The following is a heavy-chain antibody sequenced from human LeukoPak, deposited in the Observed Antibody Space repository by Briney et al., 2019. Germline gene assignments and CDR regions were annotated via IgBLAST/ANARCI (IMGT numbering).Heavy chain of an antibody. Sequence: PSETLSLTCTVSGYSISSGYYWGWIRQPPGKGLEWIGSIYHSGSTYYNPSLKSRVTISVDTSKNQFSLKLSSVTAADTAVYYCARDSYYRFLEWSRDYWGQGTLVTVSS. CDR2: IYHSGST. CDR1: GYSISSGYY. D-gene: IGHD3-3*01. CDR3: ARDSYYRFLEWSRDY. V-gene: IGHV4-38-2*02. J-gene: IGHJ4*02.